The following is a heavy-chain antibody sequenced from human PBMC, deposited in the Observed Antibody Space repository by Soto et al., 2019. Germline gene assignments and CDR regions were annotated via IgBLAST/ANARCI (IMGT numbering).Heavy chain of an antibody. CDR2: ISSSSSTI. CDR3: ARGAYLNWFDP. V-gene: IGHV3-48*01. J-gene: IGHJ5*02. Sequence: EVQLVESGGGLVQPGGSLRLSCAASGFTFSSYSMNWVRQAPGKGLEWVSYISSSSSTIYYADSVKGRSTISRDNAKNSLYLQMNSLRADDTAVYYCARGAYLNWFDPWGQGTLVTVSS. CDR1: GFTFSSYS.